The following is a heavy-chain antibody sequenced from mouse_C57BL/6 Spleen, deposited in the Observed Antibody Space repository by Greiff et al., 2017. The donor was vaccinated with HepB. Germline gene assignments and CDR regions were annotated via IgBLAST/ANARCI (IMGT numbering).Heavy chain of an antibody. J-gene: IGHJ3*01. Sequence: EVKVVESGGGLVQPGGSLKLSCAASGFTFSDYYMYWVRQTPEKRLEWVAYISNGGGSTYYPDTVKGRFTISRDNAKNTLYLQMSRLKSEDTAMYYCARHATYDYEFAYWGQGTLVTVSA. D-gene: IGHD2-4*01. V-gene: IGHV5-12*01. CDR3: ARHATYDYEFAY. CDR2: ISNGGGST. CDR1: GFTFSDYY.